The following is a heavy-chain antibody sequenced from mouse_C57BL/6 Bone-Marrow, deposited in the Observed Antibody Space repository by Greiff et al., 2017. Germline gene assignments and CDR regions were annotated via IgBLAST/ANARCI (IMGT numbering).Heavy chain of an antibody. CDR2: ILPGSGST. J-gene: IGHJ4*01. Sequence: QVQLQQSGAELMKPGASVKLSCKATGYTFTGYWIEWVKQRPGHGLEWIGEILPGSGSTNYHEKFKGKATFTADTSSNTADMQLSSLTTEDSAIYYCARTGTWNYYAMDYWGQGTSDTVSS. CDR3: ARTGTWNYYAMDY. V-gene: IGHV1-9*01. CDR1: GYTFTGYW. D-gene: IGHD4-1*01.